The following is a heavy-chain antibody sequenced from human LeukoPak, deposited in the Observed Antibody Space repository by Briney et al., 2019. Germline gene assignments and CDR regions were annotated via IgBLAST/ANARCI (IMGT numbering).Heavy chain of an antibody. V-gene: IGHV4-39*01. CDR2: IYYSGST. Sequence: SETLSLTCTVSGGSISSSSYYWGWIRQPPGKGLEWIGSIYYSGSTYYNPSLKSRVTISVDTSKNQFSLKLSSVTAADTAVYYCARAQRRDGYNLRRGYYFDYWGQGTLVTVSS. CDR3: ARAQRRDGYNLRRGYYFDY. J-gene: IGHJ4*02. CDR1: GGSISSSSYY. D-gene: IGHD5-24*01.